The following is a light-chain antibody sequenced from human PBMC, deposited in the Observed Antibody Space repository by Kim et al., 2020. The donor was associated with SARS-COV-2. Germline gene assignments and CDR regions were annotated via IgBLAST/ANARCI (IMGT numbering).Light chain of an antibody. V-gene: IGKV3-20*01. J-gene: IGKJ1*01. Sequence: PLSLAPGESATLSCRASQSVSSSYLAWYQQKPGQAPRLLIYGASSRATGIPDRFSGSGSGTDFTLTISRLEPEDFAVYYCQQWRTFGQGTKVDIK. CDR3: QQWRT. CDR1: QSVSSSY. CDR2: GAS.